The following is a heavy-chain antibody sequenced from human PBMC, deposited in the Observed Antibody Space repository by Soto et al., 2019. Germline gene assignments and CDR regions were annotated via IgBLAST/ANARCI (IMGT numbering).Heavy chain of an antibody. Sequence: GASVKVSCKASGYTFTGYYMHWVRQAPGQGLEWMGWINPNSGGTNYAQKFQGRVTMTRDTSISTAYMELSRLRSDDTAVYYCARDPPTYCSSTSCFLYYYGMDVWGQVTTVTVSS. D-gene: IGHD2-2*01. CDR1: GYTFTGYY. V-gene: IGHV1-2*02. CDR2: INPNSGGT. CDR3: ARDPPTYCSSTSCFLYYYGMDV. J-gene: IGHJ6*02.